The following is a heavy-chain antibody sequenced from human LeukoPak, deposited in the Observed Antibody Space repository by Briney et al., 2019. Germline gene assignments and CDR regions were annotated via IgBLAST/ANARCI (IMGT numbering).Heavy chain of an antibody. CDR1: GGSISSYY. CDR3: ARVGGPYDYVWGSYRTFGAFDI. V-gene: IGHV4-4*07. J-gene: IGHJ3*02. Sequence: SETLSLTCTVSGGSISSYYWSWIRQPAGKGLEWIGRIYTSGSTNYNPSLKSRVTISVDTSKNQFSLKLSSVTAADTAVYYCARVGGPYDYVWGSYRTFGAFDIWGQGTMVTVSS. D-gene: IGHD3-16*02. CDR2: IYTSGST.